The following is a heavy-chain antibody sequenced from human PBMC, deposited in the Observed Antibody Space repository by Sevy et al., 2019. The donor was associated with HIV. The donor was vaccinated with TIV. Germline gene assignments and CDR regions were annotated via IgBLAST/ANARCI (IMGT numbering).Heavy chain of an antibody. Sequence: GGSLRLSCSASEFTFSSYAMSWVRQAPGKGLEWVSSISGSGRFTYYADFVEGRFIISRDNSKNTRSVQMNSLRAEDTAVYYWAKGFCSGATCPRDYYYYGMDVWGQGTTVTVSS. CDR3: AKGFCSGATCPRDYYYYGMDV. CDR2: ISGSGRFT. J-gene: IGHJ6*02. CDR1: EFTFSSYA. V-gene: IGHV3-23*01. D-gene: IGHD2-15*01.